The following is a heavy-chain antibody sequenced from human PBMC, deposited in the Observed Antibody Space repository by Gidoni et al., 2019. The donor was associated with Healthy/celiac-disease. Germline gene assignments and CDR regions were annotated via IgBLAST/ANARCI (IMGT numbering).Heavy chain of an antibody. J-gene: IGHJ4*02. CDR1: GFTFSSYA. Sequence: QVQLVESGGGVVQPGRSLRLSCAASGFTFSSYAMHWVRQAPGKGLEWVAVISYDGSNKYYADSVKGRFTISRDNSKNTLYLQMNSLRAEDTAVYYCARGEPITIFKSWGQGTLVTVSS. D-gene: IGHD3-9*01. CDR2: ISYDGSNK. CDR3: ARGEPITIFKS. V-gene: IGHV3-30*04.